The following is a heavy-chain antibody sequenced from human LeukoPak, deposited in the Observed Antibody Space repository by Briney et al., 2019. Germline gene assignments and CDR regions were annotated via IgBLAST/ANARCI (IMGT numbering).Heavy chain of an antibody. CDR1: GGSISGYY. V-gene: IGHV4-59*08. Sequence: SETLSLTCTVSGGSISGYYWTWIRQPPGKGLEWIGCIYSSGSTNYNPSLKSRVTISVDTSKNQFSLRLSSVTAADTAVYYCARHRYTSSSSYFDFWGQGTLVTVSS. D-gene: IGHD6-6*01. CDR2: IYSSGST. CDR3: ARHRYTSSSSYFDF. J-gene: IGHJ4*02.